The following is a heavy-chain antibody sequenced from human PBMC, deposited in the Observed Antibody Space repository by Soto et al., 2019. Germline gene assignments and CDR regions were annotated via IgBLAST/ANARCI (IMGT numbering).Heavy chain of an antibody. V-gene: IGHV1-69*01. Sequence: QVQLVQSGAEVKKPGSSVKFSCKASGGTFSSYAISWVRQAPGQGLEWMGGIIPIFGTANYAQKFQGRVTITADESTSTAYMELSSLRSEDTAVYYCARAGGDYGDYYYYYGMDVWGQGTTVTVSS. CDR1: GGTFSSYA. D-gene: IGHD4-17*01. CDR2: IIPIFGTA. J-gene: IGHJ6*02. CDR3: ARAGGDYGDYYYYYGMDV.